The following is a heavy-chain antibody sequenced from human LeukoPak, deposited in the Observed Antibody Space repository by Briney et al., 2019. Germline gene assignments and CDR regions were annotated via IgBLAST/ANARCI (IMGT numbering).Heavy chain of an antibody. CDR1: AFIFSGHW. J-gene: IGHJ4*02. D-gene: IGHD3-22*01. Sequence: GGSLRLSCEGSAFIFSGHWMNWVRQTPGKGLEWVASIKEDGSERQYVDSVKGRFSISRDNTKGSLFLQLNSLRAEDTAVYYCAKGARTGSSGYTRIPNFDYWGQGTLVTVSS. CDR3: AKGARTGSSGYTRIPNFDY. CDR2: IKEDGSER. V-gene: IGHV3-7*03.